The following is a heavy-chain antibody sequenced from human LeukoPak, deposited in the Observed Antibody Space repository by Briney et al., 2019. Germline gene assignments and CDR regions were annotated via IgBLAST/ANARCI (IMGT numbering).Heavy chain of an antibody. CDR3: TVLRFLEGPEAFDI. CDR2: IRSKAYGGTT. D-gene: IGHD3-3*01. J-gene: IGHJ3*02. Sequence: PGRSLRLSCTASGFTFGDYGMSWVRQAPGKGLEWVGFIRSKAYGGTTEYAASVKGRFTISRDDSKSIAYLQMNSLKTEDTAVYYCTVLRFLEGPEAFDIWGQGTMVTVSS. V-gene: IGHV3-49*04. CDR1: GFTFGDYG.